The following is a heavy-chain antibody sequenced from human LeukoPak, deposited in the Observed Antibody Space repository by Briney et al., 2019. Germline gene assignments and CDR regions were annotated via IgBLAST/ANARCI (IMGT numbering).Heavy chain of an antibody. V-gene: IGHV5-10-1*01. CDR3: ARHGATGSFDP. Sequence: GESLKISCEGSGYTFTRYYITWVRQMPGKGLEWMGRIDPNDSHVNYNPSFQGHVTISADKSISTVYLQLISLKASDTAMYFCARHGATGSFDPWGQGTLVTVFS. CDR1: GYTFTRYY. D-gene: IGHD1-1*01. CDR2: IDPNDSHV. J-gene: IGHJ5*02.